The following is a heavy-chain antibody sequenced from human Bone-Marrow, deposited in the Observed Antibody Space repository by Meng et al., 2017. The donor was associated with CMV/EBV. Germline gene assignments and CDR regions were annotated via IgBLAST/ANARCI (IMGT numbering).Heavy chain of an antibody. CDR3: ARGFGELLHWFDP. Sequence: KASGYIFTSYYMHWVRQAPGQGLEWMGTINPRGGSTSYAQKFQGRVTMTRDTSTSTVYMELSSLRSEDTAVYYCARGFGELLHWFDPWGQGTLVTVSS. D-gene: IGHD3-10*01. V-gene: IGHV1-46*01. CDR2: INPRGGST. J-gene: IGHJ5*02. CDR1: GYIFTSYY.